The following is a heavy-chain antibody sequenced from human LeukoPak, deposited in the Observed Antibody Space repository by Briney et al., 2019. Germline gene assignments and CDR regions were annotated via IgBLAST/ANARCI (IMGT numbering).Heavy chain of an antibody. CDR1: GGSVTSGNYY. D-gene: IGHD3-22*01. CDR2: IYTSGST. J-gene: IGHJ5*02. Sequence: SETLSLTCTVSGGSVTSGNYYWNWIRQPAGKGLERIGRIYTSGSTNYNPSLKSRVTMSVDTSKNQFSLKLSSVTAADTAVYYCARGLRYSSGSFDPWGQGTLVTVSS. V-gene: IGHV4-61*02. CDR3: ARGLRYSSGSFDP.